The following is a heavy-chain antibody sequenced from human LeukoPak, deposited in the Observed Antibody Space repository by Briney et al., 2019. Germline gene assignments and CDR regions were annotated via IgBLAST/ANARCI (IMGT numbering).Heavy chain of an antibody. V-gene: IGHV4-34*01. CDR2: INHSGST. J-gene: IGHJ4*02. D-gene: IGHD6-19*01. CDR1: GGSFSGYY. CDR3: ARRFFYSSGWYGFDY. Sequence: KPSETLSLTCAVSGGSFSGYYWSWIRQPPGKGLEWIGEINHSGSTNYNPSLKSRVTISVDTSKNQFSLKLSSVTAADTAVYYCARRFFYSSGWYGFDYWGQGTLVTVSS.